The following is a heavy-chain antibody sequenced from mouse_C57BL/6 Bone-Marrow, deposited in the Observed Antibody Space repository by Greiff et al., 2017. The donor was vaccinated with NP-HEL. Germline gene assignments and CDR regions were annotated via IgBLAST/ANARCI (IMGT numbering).Heavy chain of an antibody. Sequence: VQLQQSGPELVKPGASVKISCKASGYAFSSSWMNWVKQRPGKGLEWIGRIYPGDGDTNYNGKFKGKATLTADKSSSTAYMQLSSLTSEDSAVYFCARYRDYYGKGDYFDYWGQGTTLTVSS. J-gene: IGHJ2*01. CDR3: ARYRDYYGKGDYFDY. D-gene: IGHD1-1*01. CDR2: IYPGDGDT. V-gene: IGHV1-82*01. CDR1: GYAFSSSW.